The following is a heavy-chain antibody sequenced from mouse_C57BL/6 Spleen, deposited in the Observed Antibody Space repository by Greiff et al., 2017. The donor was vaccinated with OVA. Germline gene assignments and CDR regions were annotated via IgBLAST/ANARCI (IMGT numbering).Heavy chain of an antibody. D-gene: IGHD1-1*01. Sequence: VPLQQSGPGLVKPSQSLSLTCSVTGYSITSGYYWNWIRQFPGNKLEWMGYISYDGSNNYNPSLKNRISITRDTSKNQFFLKLNSVTTEDTATYYCALLLRSFDYWGKGTTLTVSS. CDR1: GYSITSGYY. CDR2: ISYDGSN. V-gene: IGHV3-6*01. CDR3: ALLLRSFDY. J-gene: IGHJ2*01.